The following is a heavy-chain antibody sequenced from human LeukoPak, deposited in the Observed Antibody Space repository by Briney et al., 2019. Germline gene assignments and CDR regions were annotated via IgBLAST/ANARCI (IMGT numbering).Heavy chain of an antibody. CDR2: IIPIFGTA. D-gene: IGHD2-15*01. Sequence: EASVKLSCKASGGTFSSYDISWVRQAPGQGLEWMGRIIPIFGTANYAQKFQGRVTITTDESTSTAYMELSSLRSEDTAVYYCAGYCSGGSCYGGYYFDYWGQGTLVTVSS. CDR3: AGYCSGGSCYGGYYFDY. V-gene: IGHV1-69*05. J-gene: IGHJ4*02. CDR1: GGTFSSYD.